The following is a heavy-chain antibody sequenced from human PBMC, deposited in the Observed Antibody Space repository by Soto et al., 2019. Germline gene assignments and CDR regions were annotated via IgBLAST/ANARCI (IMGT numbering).Heavy chain of an antibody. CDR2: ISGNGGTR. J-gene: IGHJ4*02. V-gene: IGHV3-23*01. Sequence: EVQLLESGGGLVQPGGSLRLSCAASGFTFSSYAMSWVRQAPGKGLEWVSAISGNGGTRYYADSVKGRFTISRDNSKNTLYLQMNSLRAEDKAVYYCAKDRVYNYGFYDSWGQGTLVTVSS. CDR3: AKDRVYNYGFYDS. D-gene: IGHD5-18*01. CDR1: GFTFSSYA.